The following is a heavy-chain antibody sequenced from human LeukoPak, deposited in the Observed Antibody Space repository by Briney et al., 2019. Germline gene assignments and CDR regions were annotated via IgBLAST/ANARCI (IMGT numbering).Heavy chain of an antibody. D-gene: IGHD1/OR15-1a*01. V-gene: IGHV3-23*01. CDR2: ISGSGESK. CDR1: GFTFSSYA. J-gene: IGHJ5*02. Sequence: PGGSLRLSCAAAGFTFSSYAMHWVRQVAGKGLEWVSGISGSGESKFYADSVKGRFTVSRDNPKNTLYLQMNSLRVEDTAVYYCARGGYNWDTDAGWFDPWGLGTLVTVSS. CDR3: ARGGYNWDTDAGWFDP.